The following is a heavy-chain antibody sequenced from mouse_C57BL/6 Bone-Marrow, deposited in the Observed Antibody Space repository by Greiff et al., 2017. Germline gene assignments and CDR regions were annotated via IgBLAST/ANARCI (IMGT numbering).Heavy chain of an antibody. CDR3: ARPYYSNYWYFDV. D-gene: IGHD2-5*01. CDR2: IHPKSGST. Sequence: VQLQQSGAELVKPGASVKLSCKASGYTFTSYWMHWVKQRPGQGLEWIGMIHPKSGSTNYNEKFKSKATLTVDTSSSTAYMQLSSLTSEDAAVFYCARPYYSNYWYFDVWGTGTTVTVSS. CDR1: GYTFTSYW. V-gene: IGHV1-64*01. J-gene: IGHJ1*03.